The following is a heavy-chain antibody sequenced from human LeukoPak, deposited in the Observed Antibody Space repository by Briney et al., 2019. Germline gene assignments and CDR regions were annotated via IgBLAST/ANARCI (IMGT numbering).Heavy chain of an antibody. D-gene: IGHD4-17*01. J-gene: IGHJ4*02. Sequence: SETLSLTCTVSGGFISSSSYYWGWLRQPPGKGREWIGSIYYSGSTYYNPSLKSRVTISVDTSKNQFPLKLSSVTAADTAVYYCARRPYRYGDQYYCDYWGQGTLVTVSS. CDR2: IYYSGST. CDR1: GGFISSSSYY. CDR3: ARRPYRYGDQYYCDY. V-gene: IGHV4-39*01.